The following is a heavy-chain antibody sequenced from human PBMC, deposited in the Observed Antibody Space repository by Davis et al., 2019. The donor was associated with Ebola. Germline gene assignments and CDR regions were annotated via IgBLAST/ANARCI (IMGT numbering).Heavy chain of an antibody. Sequence: GESLKISCKGSGYSFTSYWIGWVRQMPGKGLEWMGIIYPGDSDTRYSPSFQGQVTISADKSISTAYLQWSSLKASDTAMYYCARQDYYDSSGYQPSQNYYYYYGMDVWGQGTTVTVSS. V-gene: IGHV5-51*01. CDR1: GYSFTSYW. J-gene: IGHJ6*02. CDR2: IYPGDSDT. CDR3: ARQDYYDSSGYQPSQNYYYYYGMDV. D-gene: IGHD3-22*01.